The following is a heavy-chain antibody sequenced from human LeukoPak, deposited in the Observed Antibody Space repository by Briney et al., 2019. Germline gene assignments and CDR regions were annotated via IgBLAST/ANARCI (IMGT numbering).Heavy chain of an antibody. CDR1: GFTFSSYA. J-gene: IGHJ4*02. D-gene: IGHD3-22*01. Sequence: GGSLRLSCAASGFTFSSYAMNWVRQAPGKGLEWVSGIGVGGTTYYADSVKGRFTISRDTSKNTLYLQMNSLRAEDTAVYYCAKTQGYYDCWGQGTLVTVSS. V-gene: IGHV3-23*01. CDR3: AKTQGYYDC. CDR2: IGVGGTT.